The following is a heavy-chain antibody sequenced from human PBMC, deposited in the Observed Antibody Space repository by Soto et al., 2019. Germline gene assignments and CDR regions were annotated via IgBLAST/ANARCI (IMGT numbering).Heavy chain of an antibody. V-gene: IGHV1-46*01. CDR3: ARALYTYYYDSSGFDY. Sequence: ASVKVSCKASGYTFTSYYMHWVRQAPGQGLEWMGIINPSGGSTSYAQKFQGRVTMTRDTSTSTVYMELSSLRSEDTAVYYCARALYTYYYDSSGFDYWGQGTLVTVSS. CDR2: INPSGGST. J-gene: IGHJ4*02. D-gene: IGHD3-22*01. CDR1: GYTFTSYY.